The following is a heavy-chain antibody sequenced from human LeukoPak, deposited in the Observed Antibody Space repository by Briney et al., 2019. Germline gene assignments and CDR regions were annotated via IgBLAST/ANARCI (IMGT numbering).Heavy chain of an antibody. V-gene: IGHV1-18*01. D-gene: IGHD3-10*01. CDR1: DYSFSRHG. J-gene: IGHJ5*02. CDR2: ISLNNGNT. Sequence: ASVKVSCKASDYSFSRHGISWVRQASGQGLEWMGWISLNNGNTDYGQKFQGRVTMTTDTSTGTAYMELRSLRYNDTAVYYCARVSIYGLGDAQLADPWGQGTLVTVSS. CDR3: ARVSIYGLGDAQLADP.